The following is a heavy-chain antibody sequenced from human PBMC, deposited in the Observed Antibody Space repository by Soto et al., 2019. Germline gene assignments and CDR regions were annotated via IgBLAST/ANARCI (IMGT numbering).Heavy chain of an antibody. Sequence: QVQLAESGGGMVQPGRSLRLSCAASGFTFRNYAMHWVRQAPGKGLEWVAVISYDGSNKYYADSVKGRFTISRDNSKNTLYLQMNSLRAEDTAVYYCARGGGYDFWSGYPFDYWGQGTLVTVSS. CDR3: ARGGGYDFWSGYPFDY. V-gene: IGHV3-30-3*01. CDR2: ISYDGSNK. D-gene: IGHD3-3*01. J-gene: IGHJ4*02. CDR1: GFTFRNYA.